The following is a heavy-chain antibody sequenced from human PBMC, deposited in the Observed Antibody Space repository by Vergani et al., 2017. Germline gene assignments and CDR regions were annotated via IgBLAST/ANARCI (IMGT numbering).Heavy chain of an antibody. V-gene: IGHV4-30-2*01. Sequence: QLQLQESGSGLVKPSQTLSLTCAVSGGSISSGGYSWSWIRQPPGKGLEWFGEINHSGSTNYNPSLKSRVTISVDTSKNQFSLKLSSVTAADTAVYYCARGRGATGGTNWGQGTLVTVSS. CDR2: INHSGST. CDR1: GGSISSGGYS. D-gene: IGHD4/OR15-4a*01. CDR3: ARGRGATGGTN. J-gene: IGHJ4*02.